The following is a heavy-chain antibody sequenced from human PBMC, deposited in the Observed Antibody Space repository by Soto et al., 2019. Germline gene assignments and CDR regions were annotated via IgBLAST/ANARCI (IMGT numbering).Heavy chain of an antibody. CDR3: ARAGSYYSIDN. CDR1: GGSISNFY. Sequence: LSLTCTVSGGSISNFYWSWIRQPPGKGLEWIGHIYYSGSTNYNPSLKSRVTISVDTSKNQFSLKLNSVTAADTAVYYCARAGSYYSIDNWGQGTLVTVSS. V-gene: IGHV4-59*01. CDR2: IYYSGST. D-gene: IGHD3-10*01. J-gene: IGHJ4*02.